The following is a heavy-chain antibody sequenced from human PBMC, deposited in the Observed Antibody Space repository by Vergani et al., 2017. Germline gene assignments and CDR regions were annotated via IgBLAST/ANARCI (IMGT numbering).Heavy chain of an antibody. CDR1: GGSISSGDYY. CDR3: ARDISGGYYDSSGYLNAFDI. D-gene: IGHD3-22*01. Sequence: QVQLQESGPGLVTPSQTLSLTCTVSGGSISSGDYYWSWIRQPPGKGLEWIGYIYYSGSTYYNPSLKSRVTISVDTSKNQFSLKLSSVTAADTAVYYCARDISGGYYDSSGYLNAFDIWGQGTMVTVSS. J-gene: IGHJ3*02. V-gene: IGHV4-30-4*08. CDR2: IYYSGST.